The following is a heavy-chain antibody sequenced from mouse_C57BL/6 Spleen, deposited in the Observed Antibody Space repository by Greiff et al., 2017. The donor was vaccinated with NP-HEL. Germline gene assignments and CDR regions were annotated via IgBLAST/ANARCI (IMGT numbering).Heavy chain of an antibody. Sequence: VQLQQSGPELVKPGASVKMSCKASGYTFTDYYMHWVKQSHGQSLAWIGYLYPNNGGNGYNQKFKDKATLTVDKSSSTAYMEIRSLTSEDSAVYYGARTRVTTVVDSMDDWGKGTSVTVSS. D-gene: IGHD1-1*01. CDR1: GYTFTDYY. V-gene: IGHV1-34*01. CDR3: ARTRVTTVVDSMDD. CDR2: LYPNNGGN. J-gene: IGHJ4*01.